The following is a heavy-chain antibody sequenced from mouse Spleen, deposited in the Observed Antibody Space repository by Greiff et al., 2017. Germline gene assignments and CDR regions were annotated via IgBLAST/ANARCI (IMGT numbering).Heavy chain of an antibody. V-gene: IGHV5-9-3*01. CDR2: ISSGGSYT. CDR1: GFTFSSYA. Sequence: EVHLVESGGGLVKPGGSLKLSCAASGFTFSSYAMSWVRQTPEKRLEWVATISSGGSYTYYPDSVKGRFTISRDNAKNTLYLQMSSLRSEDTAMYYCASRSYFDYWGQGTTLTVSS. CDR3: ASRSYFDY. J-gene: IGHJ2*01.